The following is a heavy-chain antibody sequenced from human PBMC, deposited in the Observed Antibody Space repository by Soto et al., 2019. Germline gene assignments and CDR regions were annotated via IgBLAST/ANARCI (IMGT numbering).Heavy chain of an antibody. CDR3: ARDDFWSGIPTQYGMDV. CDR1: GFTFSSYW. CDR2: IKQDGSEK. V-gene: IGHV3-7*04. Sequence: GGSLRLSCAASGFTFSSYWMSWVRQAPGKGLEWVANIKQDGSEKYYVDSVKGRFTISRDNAKNSLYLQMNSLRAEDTAVYYCARDDFWSGIPTQYGMDVWGQGTTVTVSS. J-gene: IGHJ6*02. D-gene: IGHD3-3*01.